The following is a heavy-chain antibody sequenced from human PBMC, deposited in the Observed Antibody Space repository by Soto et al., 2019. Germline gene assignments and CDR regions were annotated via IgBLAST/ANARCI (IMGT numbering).Heavy chain of an antibody. CDR2: IIPIFDAT. D-gene: IGHD3-10*01. V-gene: IGHV1-69*01. J-gene: IGHJ4*02. CDR1: GGTFSRHS. Sequence: QVQMVQSGAEVKKPGSSARVSCKVSGGTFSRHSISWVRQAPGQGLEWMGGIIPIFDATQYAQKFQGRLTITADESTTTFHMALSGLRPEDTGIYYCARDLTSVRGSWGQGTLVTVS. CDR3: ARDLTSVRGS.